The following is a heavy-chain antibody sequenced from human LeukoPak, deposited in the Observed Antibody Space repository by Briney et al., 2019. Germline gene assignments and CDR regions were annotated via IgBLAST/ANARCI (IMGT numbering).Heavy chain of an antibody. Sequence: ASVKVSCKVSGYTLTELSMHWVRQAPGKGLEWMGGFDPEDGETIYAQKFQGRVTMTEDTSTDTAYMELSSLRSEDTAVYYCATSFGYYDSSGYYYWGQGTLVTVSS. CDR2: FDPEDGET. CDR3: ATSFGYYDSSGYYY. CDR1: GYTLTELS. D-gene: IGHD3-22*01. J-gene: IGHJ4*02. V-gene: IGHV1-24*01.